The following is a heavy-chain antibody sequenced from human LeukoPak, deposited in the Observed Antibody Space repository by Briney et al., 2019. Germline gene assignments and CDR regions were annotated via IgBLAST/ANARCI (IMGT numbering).Heavy chain of an antibody. Sequence: GGSLRLSCAVSGFSVSSYGMSWVRQAPGRGLEWISAINVNGDTRYYADSVRGRFTISRDNSKNTLYLQMNSLRAEDTAVYYCARSGWFGELYDYFAHWGQGTLVTVSS. CDR1: GFSVSSYG. D-gene: IGHD3-10*01. CDR2: INVNGDTR. J-gene: IGHJ4*02. V-gene: IGHV3-23*01. CDR3: ARSGWFGELYDYFAH.